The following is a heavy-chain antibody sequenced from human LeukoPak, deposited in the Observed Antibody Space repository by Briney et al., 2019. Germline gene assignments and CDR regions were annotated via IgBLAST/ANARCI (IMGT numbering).Heavy chain of an antibody. J-gene: IGHJ3*01. CDR1: GGSVNSGNYF. V-gene: IGHV4-61*02. CDR2: VHGSGSS. CDR3: ARDYRRGAASDAFDV. D-gene: IGHD4-11*01. Sequence: KPSQTLSLTCTVSGGSVNSGNYFWSWIRQPAGKGLEWIGRVHGSGSSNYNPSLKGRVTISVDTSKNQFPLKMTSVTAADTAVYFCARDYRRGAASDAFDVWGQGTMVTVSS.